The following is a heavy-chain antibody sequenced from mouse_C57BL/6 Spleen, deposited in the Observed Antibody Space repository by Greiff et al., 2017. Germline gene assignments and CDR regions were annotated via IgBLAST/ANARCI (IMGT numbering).Heavy chain of an antibody. J-gene: IGHJ3*01. Sequence: QVQLQQSGPELVKPGASVKISCKASGYAFSSSWMNWVKQRPGQGLEWIGRIYPGDGDTNYNGKFKGKATLTADKSSSTAYMQLSSLTSEDSAVYFCARARTGPFAYWGQGTLVTVSA. CDR3: ARARTGPFAY. CDR2: IYPGDGDT. D-gene: IGHD4-1*01. V-gene: IGHV1-82*01. CDR1: GYAFSSSW.